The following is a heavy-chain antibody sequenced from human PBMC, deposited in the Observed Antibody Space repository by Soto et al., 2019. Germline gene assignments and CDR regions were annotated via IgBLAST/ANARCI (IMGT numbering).Heavy chain of an antibody. Sequence: ASVKVSCKASGYTFTSYYMHWVRQSRGQGLEWMGIINPSGGSTSYAQKLQGRVTMTRDTSTSTVYMELSSLRSEDTAVYYGARVSLPRVGMGVWGQGTTVTGSS. CDR2: INPSGGST. CDR3: ARVSLPRVGMGV. CDR1: GYTFTSYY. J-gene: IGHJ6*02. V-gene: IGHV1-46*01.